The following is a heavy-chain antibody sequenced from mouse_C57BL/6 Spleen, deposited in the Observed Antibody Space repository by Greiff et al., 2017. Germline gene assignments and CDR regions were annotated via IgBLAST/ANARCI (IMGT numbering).Heavy chain of an antibody. CDR2: IDPANGNT. CDR1: GFNIKNTY. V-gene: IGHV14-3*01. D-gene: IGHD3-2*02. CDR3: AAGGETAQAPFYAMDY. Sequence: VHVKQSVAELVRPGASVKLSCTASGFNIKNTYMHWVKQRPEQGLEWIGRIDPANGNTKYAPKFQGKATITADTSSNTAYLQLSSLTSEDTAIYYCAAGGETAQAPFYAMDYWGQGTSVTVSS. J-gene: IGHJ4*01.